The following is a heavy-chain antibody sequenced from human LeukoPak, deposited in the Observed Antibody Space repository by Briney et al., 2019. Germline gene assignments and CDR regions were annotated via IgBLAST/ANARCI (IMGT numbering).Heavy chain of an antibody. Sequence: SETLSLTCTVSGVSMSAYQWSWVRQSPEKGLEWIGCINTRGETSYNPSLKSRVTTSVDTSKSQFSLRLTSVTAADTAVYYCATSNDAKITPFDHWGQGAPVTVSS. CDR1: GVSMSAYQ. J-gene: IGHJ4*02. CDR2: INTRGET. V-gene: IGHV4-4*09. CDR3: ATSNDAKITPFDH. D-gene: IGHD5-12*01.